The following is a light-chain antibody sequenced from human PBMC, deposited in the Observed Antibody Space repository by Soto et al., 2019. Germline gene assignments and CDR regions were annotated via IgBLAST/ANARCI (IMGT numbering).Light chain of an antibody. CDR3: QQRSTWPST. CDR2: DAS. Sequence: EIVLTQSPATLSLSPGERATLSCRASQSVSSYLAWYQQKPGQAPRLLIYDASNRATGIPARFSGSGSGTDFTLTISSLATEDFAVYYCQQRSTWPSTFGGGKKVEIK. V-gene: IGKV3-11*01. J-gene: IGKJ4*01. CDR1: QSVSSY.